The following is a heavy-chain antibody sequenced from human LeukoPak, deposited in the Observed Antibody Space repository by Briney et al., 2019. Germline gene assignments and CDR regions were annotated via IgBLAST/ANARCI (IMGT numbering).Heavy chain of an antibody. V-gene: IGHV3-30*02. CDR2: IRYDGSNK. CDR3: AKDLSGSSSSLDY. CDR1: GFTFSSYW. D-gene: IGHD6-13*01. J-gene: IGHJ4*02. Sequence: GGSLRLSCAASGFTFSSYWMSWVRQAPGKGLEWVAFIRYDGSNKYYADSVKGRFTISRDNSKNTLYLQMNSLRAEDTAVYYCAKDLSGSSSSLDYWGQGTLVTVSS.